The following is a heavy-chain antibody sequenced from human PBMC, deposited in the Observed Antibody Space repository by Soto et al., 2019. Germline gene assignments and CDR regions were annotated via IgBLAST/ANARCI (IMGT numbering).Heavy chain of an antibody. CDR1: GYTFTGYY. D-gene: IGHD2-15*01. V-gene: IGHV1-2*02. CDR3: ARVGLDSGGSSNHYYYYGMDV. CDR2: INPNSGGT. J-gene: IGHJ6*02. Sequence: ASVKVSCKASGYTFTGYYMHWVRQAPGQGLEWMGWINPNSGGTNYAQKFQGRVTMTRDTSISTAYMELSRLRSDDTAVYYCARVGLDSGGSSNHYYYYGMDVWGQGTTVTVSS.